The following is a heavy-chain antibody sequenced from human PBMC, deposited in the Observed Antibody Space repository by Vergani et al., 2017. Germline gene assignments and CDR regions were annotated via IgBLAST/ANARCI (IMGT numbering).Heavy chain of an antibody. CDR1: GFTFDDYA. J-gene: IGHJ1*01. CDR3: AKEIDWRLDYGDYKGSLFQH. Sequence: EVQLVESGGGLVQPGRSLRLSCAASGFTFDDYAMHWVRQAPGKGLEWVSGISWNSGSIGYADSVKCRFTISRDNAKNSLYLQMNSLRAEDTALYYCAKEIDWRLDYGDYKGSLFQHWGQGTLVTVSS. D-gene: IGHD4-17*01. CDR2: ISWNSGSI. V-gene: IGHV3-9*01.